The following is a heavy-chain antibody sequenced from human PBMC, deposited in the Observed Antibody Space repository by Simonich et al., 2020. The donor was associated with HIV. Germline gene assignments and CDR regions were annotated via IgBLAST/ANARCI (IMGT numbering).Heavy chain of an antibody. Sequence: QVQLVQSGAEVKKPGASVKVSCKASGHTFTGNYIHWVRQAPGQGLEWMGWINPNNGDTNYAKKFQGRVTMSRDTSIRTAKMELSSLRSDDTAVYYCARVPFPNYYGSGSYWGGLDYWGQGTLVTVSS. D-gene: IGHD3-10*01. CDR1: GHTFTGNY. J-gene: IGHJ4*02. CDR3: ARVPFPNYYGSGSYWGGLDY. CDR2: INPNNGDT. V-gene: IGHV1-2*02.